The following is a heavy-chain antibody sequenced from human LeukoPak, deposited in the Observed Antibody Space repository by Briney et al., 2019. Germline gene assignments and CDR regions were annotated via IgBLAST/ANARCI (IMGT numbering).Heavy chain of an antibody. D-gene: IGHD6-19*01. V-gene: IGHV4-59*01. J-gene: IGHJ5*02. CDR1: SGSISSYY. CDR2: VYYSGSA. CDR3: AREGQWLPDWFDP. Sequence: PSETLSLTCTVSSGSISSYYWSWIRQPPGKGLEWIGYVYYSGSANYNPSLKSRVTISLDMSKNQFSLKMNSMTAADTAVYYCAREGQWLPDWFDPWGQGTLVTVSS.